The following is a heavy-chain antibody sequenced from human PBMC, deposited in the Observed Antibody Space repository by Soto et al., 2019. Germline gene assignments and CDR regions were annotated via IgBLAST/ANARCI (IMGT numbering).Heavy chain of an antibody. D-gene: IGHD6-6*01. CDR3: ARARGQLVVWDFDY. CDR2: IIPIFGTA. CDR1: GGTFSSYA. J-gene: IGHJ4*02. Sequence: ASVKVSCKASGGTFSSYAISWVRQAPGQGLEWMGGIIPIFGTANYAQKFQGRVTITADESTSTAYMELSSLRSEDTAVYYCARARGQLVVWDFDYWGQGTLVTVSS. V-gene: IGHV1-69*13.